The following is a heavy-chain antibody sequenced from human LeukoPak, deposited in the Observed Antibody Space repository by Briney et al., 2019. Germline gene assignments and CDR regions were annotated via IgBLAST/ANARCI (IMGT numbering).Heavy chain of an antibody. CDR1: GGSFSGYY. V-gene: IGHV4-34*01. CDR2: INHSGST. J-gene: IGHJ5*02. CDR3: ARVTGERNRRIAAAGTGRGFDP. D-gene: IGHD6-13*01. Sequence: SETLSLTCAVYGGSFSGYYWSWIRQPPGKGLEWIGEINHSGSTNYNPSLKSRVTISVDTSKNQFSLKLSSVTAADTAVYYCARVTGERNRRIAAAGTGRGFDPWGQGTLVTVSS.